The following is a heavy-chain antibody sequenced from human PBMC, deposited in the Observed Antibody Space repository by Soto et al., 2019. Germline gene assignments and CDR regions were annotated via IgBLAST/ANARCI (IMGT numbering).Heavy chain of an antibody. V-gene: IGHV3-23*01. J-gene: IGHJ4*02. CDR1: GFTFSNYA. CDR2: ISGSGGST. D-gene: IGHD6-13*01. Sequence: EVQLLESGRGLVQPGGSLRLSCAASGFTFSNYAGTWVRQAPGKGLEWVSTISGSGGSTYYADSVKGRFTISRDNSKNTLYLQMNSLRAEDTAVYYCAKDQGSSWYEIDYWGQGTLVTVSS. CDR3: AKDQGSSWYEIDY.